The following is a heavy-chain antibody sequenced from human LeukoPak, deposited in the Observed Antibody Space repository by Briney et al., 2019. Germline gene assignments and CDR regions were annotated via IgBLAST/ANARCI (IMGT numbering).Heavy chain of an antibody. Sequence: PSETLSLTCTVSGGSISSYYWSWIRQPPGKGLEWIGYIYYSGSTNYNPSLKSRVTISVDTSKNQFSLKLSSVTAADTAVYYCATWDMILDAFDIWGQGTMVTVSS. CDR2: IYYSGST. CDR1: GGSISSYY. J-gene: IGHJ3*02. D-gene: IGHD1-26*01. V-gene: IGHV4-59*01. CDR3: ATWDMILDAFDI.